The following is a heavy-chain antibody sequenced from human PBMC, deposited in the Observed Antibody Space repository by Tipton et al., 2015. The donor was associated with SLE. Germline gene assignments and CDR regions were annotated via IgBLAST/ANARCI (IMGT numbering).Heavy chain of an antibody. D-gene: IGHD3-10*01. Sequence: TLSLTCTVSGGSISSGDYYWNWIRQPAGKGLEWIGRIYTSGNTNHNPSLKSRVTISVDTSKNQFSLKLSSVTAADTAVYYCARGTMGRGVSYFDYWGQGTLVTVSS. CDR2: IYTSGNT. CDR3: ARGTMGRGVSYFDY. V-gene: IGHV4-61*02. J-gene: IGHJ4*02. CDR1: GGSISSGDYY.